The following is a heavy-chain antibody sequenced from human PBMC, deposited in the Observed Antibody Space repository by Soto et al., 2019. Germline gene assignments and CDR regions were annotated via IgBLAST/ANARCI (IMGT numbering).Heavy chain of an antibody. CDR3: ARDSGSSSSSYYYGMDV. J-gene: IGHJ6*02. CDR2: IYSGGST. V-gene: IGHV3-53*01. D-gene: IGHD6-6*01. Sequence: EVQLVESGGGLIQPGGSLRLSCAASGFTVSSNYMSWVRQAPGKGLEWVSVIYSGGSTYYADSVKGRFTISRDNSKNTLYLQMNSLRAEDTAVYYCARDSGSSSSSYYYGMDVWGQGTTVTVSS. CDR1: GFTVSSNY.